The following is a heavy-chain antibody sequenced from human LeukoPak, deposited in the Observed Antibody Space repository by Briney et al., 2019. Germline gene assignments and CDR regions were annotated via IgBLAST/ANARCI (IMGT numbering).Heavy chain of an antibody. CDR3: ARGGTIFGVVIMRTYYYMDV. CDR1: GGSISSHY. D-gene: IGHD3-3*01. CDR2: IYYSGST. Sequence: SETLSLTCTVSGGSISSHYWSWIRQPPGKGLEWIGYIYYSGSTNYNPSLKSRVTISVDTSKNQFSLKLSSVTAADTAVYYCARGGTIFGVVIMRTYYYMDVWGKGTTVTVSS. V-gene: IGHV4-59*11. J-gene: IGHJ6*03.